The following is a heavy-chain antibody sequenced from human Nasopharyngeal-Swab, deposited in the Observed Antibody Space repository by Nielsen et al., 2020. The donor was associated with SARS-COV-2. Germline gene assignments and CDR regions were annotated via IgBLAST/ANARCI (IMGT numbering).Heavy chain of an antibody. CDR1: GVSVTSGDVF. CDR3: ARTTTTTTFDS. CDR2: IFGRGNRP. D-gene: IGHD1-1*01. Sequence: SDTLSLTCSVSGVSVTSGDVFWSWVRQPAGRALQYIGRIFGRGNRPDFNPSLKSRFTISVDTSKDQFSLKLNSVTAADTAMYFCARTTTTTTFDSWGQGTLVAVSS. V-gene: IGHV4-61*10. J-gene: IGHJ4*02.